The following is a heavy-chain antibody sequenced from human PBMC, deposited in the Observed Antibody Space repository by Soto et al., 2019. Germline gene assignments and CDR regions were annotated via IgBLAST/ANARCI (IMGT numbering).Heavy chain of an antibody. Sequence: GGSLRLSCAASGFIFSSYSMNWVRQAPWKGLEWVSYISSSSSTIYYADSVKGRFTISRDNAKNSLYLQMNSLRAEDTAVYYCARADSGYAHGYYYYGMDVWGQGTTVTVSS. J-gene: IGHJ6*02. CDR1: GFIFSSYS. V-gene: IGHV3-48*01. CDR3: ARADSGYAHGYYYYGMDV. D-gene: IGHD5-12*01. CDR2: ISSSSSTI.